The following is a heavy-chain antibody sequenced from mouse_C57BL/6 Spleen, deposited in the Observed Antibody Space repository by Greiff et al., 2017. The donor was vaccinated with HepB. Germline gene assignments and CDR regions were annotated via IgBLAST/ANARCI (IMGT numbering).Heavy chain of an antibody. J-gene: IGHJ3*01. V-gene: IGHV1-64*01. CDR1: GYTFTSYW. CDR3: VIYYDCDGGKAWFAY. D-gene: IGHD2-4*01. CDR2: IHPNSGST. Sequence: VQLQQSGAELVKPGASVKLSCKASGYTFTSYWMHWVKQRPGQGLEWIGMIHPNSGSTNYNEKFKSKATLTVDKSSSTAYMQLSSLTSEDSAVYYCVIYYDCDGGKAWFAYWGQGTLVTVSA.